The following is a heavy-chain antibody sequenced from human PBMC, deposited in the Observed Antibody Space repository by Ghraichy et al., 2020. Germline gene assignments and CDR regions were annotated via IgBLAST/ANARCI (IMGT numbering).Heavy chain of an antibody. CDR3: AKATVGHCSGAVCYPFDN. CDR2: IIGSGVDT. Sequence: GESLNISCAASGFTFSSYAMNWLRQAPGKGLEWVSSIIGSGVDTYYADSVKGRFTISRDNSKNTLYLQMRGLRADDTAVYYCAKATVGHCSGAVCYPFDNWGQGTLVTVSS. D-gene: IGHD2-15*01. CDR1: GFTFSSYA. V-gene: IGHV3-23*01. J-gene: IGHJ4*02.